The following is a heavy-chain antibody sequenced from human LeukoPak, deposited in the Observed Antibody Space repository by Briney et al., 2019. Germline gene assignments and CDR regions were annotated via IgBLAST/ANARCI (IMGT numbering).Heavy chain of an antibody. V-gene: IGHV3-30*02. D-gene: IGHD2-2*01. CDR1: GFTFSSYG. Sequence: PGGSLRLSCAASGFTFSSYGMHWVRQAPGKGLEWVAFIRYDGSNKYYADSVKGRFTISRDNSKNTLYLQMNSLRAEDTAVYYCAKAISSTRRDFDYWGQGTLVTVSS. CDR2: IRYDGSNK. CDR3: AKAISSTRRDFDY. J-gene: IGHJ4*02.